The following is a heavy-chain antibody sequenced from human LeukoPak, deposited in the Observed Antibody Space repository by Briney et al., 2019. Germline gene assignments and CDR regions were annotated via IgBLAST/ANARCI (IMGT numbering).Heavy chain of an antibody. V-gene: IGHV4-39*01. Sequence: GSLRLSCAASGITVSSNYMTWIRQPPGKGLEWIGSIYDSGSTYYNPSLKSRVTISVDTSKNQFSLKLNSVTAADTAVYYCARHYGPWGQGTLVTVSS. CDR1: GITVSSNY. CDR2: IYDSGST. D-gene: IGHD3-10*01. J-gene: IGHJ5*02. CDR3: ARHYGP.